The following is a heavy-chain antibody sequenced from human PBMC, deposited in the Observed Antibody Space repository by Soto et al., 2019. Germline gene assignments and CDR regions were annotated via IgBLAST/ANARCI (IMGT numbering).Heavy chain of an antibody. J-gene: IGHJ4*02. CDR1: GYTFTSYY. D-gene: IGHD6-19*01. V-gene: IGHV1-69*13. Sequence: GASVKVSCKASGYTFTSYYMHWVRQAPGQGLEWMGRIIPIFGTTNYAQKFQGRVTITADESTITAYMELSSLRSEDTAVYYCARDTPGYSSGWPPLDYWGQGTLVTVSS. CDR3: ARDTPGYSSGWPPLDY. CDR2: IIPIFGTT.